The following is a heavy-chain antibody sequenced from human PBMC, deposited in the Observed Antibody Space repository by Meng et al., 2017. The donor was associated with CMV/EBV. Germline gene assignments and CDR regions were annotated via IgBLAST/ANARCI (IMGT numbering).Heavy chain of an antibody. V-gene: IGHV3-49*04. D-gene: IGHD3-22*01. CDR3: TRDSPHDSSGPTYDY. Sequence: GGSLRLSCTASGFTFGDYAMSWVRQAPGKGLEWVGFIGSKAYGGTTEYAASVKGRFTISRDDSKSIAYLQMNSLKTEDTAVYYCTRDSPHDSSGPTYDYWGQGTLVTVSS. J-gene: IGHJ4*02. CDR1: GFTFGDYA. CDR2: IGSKAYGGTT.